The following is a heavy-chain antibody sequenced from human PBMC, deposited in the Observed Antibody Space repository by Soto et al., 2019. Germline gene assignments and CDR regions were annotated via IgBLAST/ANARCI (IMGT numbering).Heavy chain of an antibody. D-gene: IGHD3-3*01. CDR1: GFTFSSYS. CDR3: ARVKGQERYYDFWSGPRGYYGMDV. J-gene: IGHJ6*02. Sequence: PGGSLRLSCAASGFTFSSYSMNWVRQAPGRGLEWVSSISSSSSYIYYADSVKGRFTISRDDAKNSLYLQMNSLRAEDTAVYYCARVKGQERYYDFWSGPRGYYGMDVWGQGTTVTVSS. CDR2: ISSSSSYI. V-gene: IGHV3-21*01.